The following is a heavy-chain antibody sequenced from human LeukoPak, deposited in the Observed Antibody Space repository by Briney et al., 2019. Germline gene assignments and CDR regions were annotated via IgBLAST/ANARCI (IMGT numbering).Heavy chain of an antibody. Sequence: ASVKVSCKAPGYTFTINHIHWVRQAPGQGLEWMGVINPSGDSTTYAQNFQGRVTMTRDTSTSTVHMELRSLRSEDTAIYYCAKLATSDTGETYWGQGTLVTVSS. J-gene: IGHJ4*02. D-gene: IGHD3-16*01. CDR1: GYTFTINH. CDR2: INPSGDST. V-gene: IGHV1-46*01. CDR3: AKLATSDTGETY.